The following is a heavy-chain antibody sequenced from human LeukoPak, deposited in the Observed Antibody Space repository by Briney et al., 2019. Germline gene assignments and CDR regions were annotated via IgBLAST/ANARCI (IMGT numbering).Heavy chain of an antibody. D-gene: IGHD1-1*01. CDR3: ARERVSPHWFDY. J-gene: IGHJ4*02. CDR2: INAGNGNT. CDR1: GYTFTNYS. Sequence: ASVKVSCKASGYTFTNYSMHWVRQAPGQRLEWMGWINAGNGNTRYSQRFQGRVTLTRDTSASTSYMELSSLTSEDTAVYYCARERVSPHWFDYWGQGTLVTVSS. V-gene: IGHV1-3*01.